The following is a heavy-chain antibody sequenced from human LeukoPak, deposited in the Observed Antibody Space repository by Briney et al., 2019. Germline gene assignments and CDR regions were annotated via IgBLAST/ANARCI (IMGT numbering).Heavy chain of an antibody. CDR2: SRNKANTYTT. CDR1: GFTFSSYW. Sequence: PGGSLRLSCAASGFTFSSYWMHWVRQAPGKGLEWVGRSRNKANTYTTEYAASVRGRFTISRDGSRNSLFLQMNSLKTEDTAVYYCVRGCYSDTSGPCYYAMDVWGQGTTVTVSS. V-gene: IGHV3-72*01. D-gene: IGHD3-22*01. J-gene: IGHJ6*02. CDR3: VRGCYSDTSGPCYYAMDV.